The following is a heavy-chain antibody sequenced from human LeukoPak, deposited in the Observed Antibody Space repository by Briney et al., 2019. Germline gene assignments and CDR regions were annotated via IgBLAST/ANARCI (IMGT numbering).Heavy chain of an antibody. CDR3: ARNEKWGRDY. V-gene: IGHV3-7*03. Sequence: GGSLRLSCAASGFTFSSHLMSWVRQAPGKGLEWVANIVQDGSQKYYVDSVKGRFTISRDNGKNSLYLQMNSLRAEDTAVYYCARNEKWGRDYWGQGTLVSVSS. CDR1: GFTFSSHL. D-gene: IGHD1-26*01. J-gene: IGHJ4*02. CDR2: IVQDGSQK.